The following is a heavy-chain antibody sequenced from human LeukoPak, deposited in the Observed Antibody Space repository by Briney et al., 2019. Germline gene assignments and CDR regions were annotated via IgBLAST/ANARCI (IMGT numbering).Heavy chain of an antibody. J-gene: IGHJ4*02. CDR1: GFTFSSYA. D-gene: IGHD1-14*01. CDR3: GKSVQLGWGSMWNQ. CDR2: IGPGVGST. V-gene: IGHV3-23*01. Sequence: PGGSLRLSCAASGFTFSSYAMNWVRQAPGKGLEWVSSIGPGVGSTYYADFVKGRFTISRDNSKNTVYLQMNSLRAQDAALCYCGKSVQLGWGSMWNQWGQGILVTVSS.